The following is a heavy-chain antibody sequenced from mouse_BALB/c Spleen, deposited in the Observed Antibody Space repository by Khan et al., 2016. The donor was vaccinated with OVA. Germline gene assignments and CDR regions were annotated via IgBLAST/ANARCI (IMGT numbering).Heavy chain of an antibody. CDR3: NRADGRFAY. CDR2: IDPENGDT. Sequence: VQLQQSGAELVRSGASVELSCTASGFNIKDYYLHWVKQRPKQGLEWIGWIDPENGDTEYAPKFQGKATMTADTSSNTAYLQLSSLTSEDTAVYYCNRADGRFAYWGQGTLVTVST. V-gene: IGHV14-4*02. CDR1: GFNIKDYY. D-gene: IGHD3-3*01. J-gene: IGHJ3*01.